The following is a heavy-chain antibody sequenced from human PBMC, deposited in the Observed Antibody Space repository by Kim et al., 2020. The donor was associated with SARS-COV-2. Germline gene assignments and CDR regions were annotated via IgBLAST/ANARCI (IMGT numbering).Heavy chain of an antibody. CDR3: AAVAGPTDAFDI. CDR1: GGSISSYY. CDR2: IYYSGST. Sequence: SETLSLTCTVSGGSISSYYWSWIRQPPGKGLEWIGYIYYSGSTNYNPSLKSRVTISVDTSKNQFSLKLSSVTAADTAVYYCAAVAGPTDAFDIWGQGTMVTVSS. D-gene: IGHD6-19*01. V-gene: IGHV4-59*13. J-gene: IGHJ3*02.